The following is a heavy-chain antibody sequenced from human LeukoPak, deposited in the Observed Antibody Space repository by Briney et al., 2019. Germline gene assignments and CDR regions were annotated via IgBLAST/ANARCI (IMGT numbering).Heavy chain of an antibody. D-gene: IGHD3-22*01. CDR3: ARARSGYLPFDY. CDR2: IYYSGST. Sequence: SETLSLTCTVSGGSISSYYWSWIGQPPGKGLEWIGYIYYSGSTNYNPSLKSRVTISVDMSKNQFSLKLSSVTAADTAVYYCARARSGYLPFDYWGQGTLVTVSS. CDR1: GGSISSYY. V-gene: IGHV4-59*01. J-gene: IGHJ4*02.